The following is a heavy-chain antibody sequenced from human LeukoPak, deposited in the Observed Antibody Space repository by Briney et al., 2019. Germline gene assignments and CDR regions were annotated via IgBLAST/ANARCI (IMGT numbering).Heavy chain of an antibody. D-gene: IGHD6-19*01. V-gene: IGHV3-23*01. CDR3: AKEGSGWYLPGWFDP. CDR1: GFTFSSYA. J-gene: IGHJ5*02. Sequence: GGSLRLSCAASGFTFSSYAMSWVRQAPGKGLEWVSAISGSGGSTYYADSVRGRFTISRDNSKNTLYLQMNSLRAEDTAVYYCAKEGSGWYLPGWFDPWGQGTLVTVSS. CDR2: ISGSGGST.